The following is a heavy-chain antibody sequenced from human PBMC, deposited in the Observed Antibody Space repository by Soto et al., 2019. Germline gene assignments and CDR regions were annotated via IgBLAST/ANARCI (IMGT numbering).Heavy chain of an antibody. CDR1: GFTFDDYA. CDR2: ISWNSGSI. CDR3: AKDTDYSSSHFDY. D-gene: IGHD6-6*01. V-gene: IGHV3-9*01. J-gene: IGHJ4*02. Sequence: HPGGSLRLSCAASGFTFDDYAMHWVRQAPGKGLEWVSGISWNSGSIAYADSVKGRFTISRDNAKNSLYLQMNSLRAEDTALYYCAKDTDYSSSHFDYWGQGTLVTVSS.